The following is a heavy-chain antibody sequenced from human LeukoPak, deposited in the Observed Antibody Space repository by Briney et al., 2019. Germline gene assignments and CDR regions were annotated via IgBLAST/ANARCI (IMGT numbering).Heavy chain of an antibody. Sequence: GGSLRLSCAASGFTFSNYWTTWVRQAPGEGLEWVANIKEDGSQKYYVDSVKGRFTISRDNAKNSLYLQMSSLRAEDTAVYFCARDHQNGYYFYWGQGTVVTVSS. CDR3: ARDHQNGYYFY. CDR2: IKEDGSQK. CDR1: GFTFSNYW. D-gene: IGHD3-22*01. V-gene: IGHV3-7*01. J-gene: IGHJ4*02.